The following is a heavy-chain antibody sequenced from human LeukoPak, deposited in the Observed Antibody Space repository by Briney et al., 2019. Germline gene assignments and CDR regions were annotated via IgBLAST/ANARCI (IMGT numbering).Heavy chain of an antibody. CDR1: GFSLSTPGVG. V-gene: IGHV2-5*01. J-gene: IGHJ4*02. Sequence: SGPTLVNPTQTLTLTSTFSGFSLSTPGVGVAWSRQPPGKALERLALIYSNNDKRYSPSLKRRLSITKDTSKNQVVLTVPDIGPVDNDTYYGAHRYDYGCDHYWGQGTLVTVSS. CDR2: IYSNNDK. D-gene: IGHD4-17*01. CDR3: AHRYDYGCDHY.